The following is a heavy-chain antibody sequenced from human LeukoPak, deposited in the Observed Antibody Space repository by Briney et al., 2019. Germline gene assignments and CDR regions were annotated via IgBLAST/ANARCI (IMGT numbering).Heavy chain of an antibody. CDR1: GGSISSYY. CDR3: ATEGKYCSSTSCLDY. CDR2: IYYSGST. Sequence: SETLSLTCTVSGGSISSYYWSWIRQPPGKGLEWIGYIYYSGSTNYNPSLKSRVTISVDTSKNQFSLKLSSVTAADTAVYYCATEGKYCSSTSCLDYWGQGTLVTVSS. D-gene: IGHD2-2*01. J-gene: IGHJ4*02. V-gene: IGHV4-59*12.